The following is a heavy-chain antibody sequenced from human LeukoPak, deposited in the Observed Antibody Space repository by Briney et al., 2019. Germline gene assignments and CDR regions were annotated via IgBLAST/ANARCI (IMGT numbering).Heavy chain of an antibody. V-gene: IGHV4-38-2*01. CDR3: ARQHDSYFYYYVDV. CDR2: LYHSDSV. J-gene: IGHJ6*03. CDR1: GYSVNNGYY. Sequence: PSETLSLTCAVSGYSVNNGYYWVWIRQPPGKGLEWIGSLYHSDSVYYNTALQSRVSMSVDTSKNQFSLKLSFVTAADTAVYYCARQHDSYFYYYVDVWAQGPRSPSP.